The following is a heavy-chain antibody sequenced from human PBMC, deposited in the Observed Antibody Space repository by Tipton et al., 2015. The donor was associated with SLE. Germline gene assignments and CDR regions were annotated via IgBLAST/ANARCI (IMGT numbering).Heavy chain of an antibody. D-gene: IGHD4/OR15-4a*01. CDR1: GFTLRSHA. V-gene: IGHV3-23*04. J-gene: IGHJ4*02. Sequence: QLVQSGGDLVQPRGSLRLSCAASGFTLRSHALSWVRQAPGKGLEWVSGISGSGGSTYYADSVKGRFTISRDNSKDTVHLQMNSLRAEDTAVYYCAREIYGGQGYFDYWGQGTLVTVSS. CDR3: AREIYGGQGYFDY. CDR2: ISGSGGST.